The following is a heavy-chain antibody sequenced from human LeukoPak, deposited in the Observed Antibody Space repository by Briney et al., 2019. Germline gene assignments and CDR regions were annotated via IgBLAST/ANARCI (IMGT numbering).Heavy chain of an antibody. CDR2: IYYSGST. J-gene: IGHJ5*02. Sequence: SETLSLTCTVSGGSISSSSYYWGWIRQPPGKGLEWIGIIYYSGSTYYNPSLKSRVTISVDTSKNQFSLKLSSVTAADTAVYYCARETRSGGSLLRGNWFDPWGQGTLVTVSS. D-gene: IGHD2-15*01. V-gene: IGHV4-39*07. CDR3: ARETRSGGSLLRGNWFDP. CDR1: GGSISSSSYY.